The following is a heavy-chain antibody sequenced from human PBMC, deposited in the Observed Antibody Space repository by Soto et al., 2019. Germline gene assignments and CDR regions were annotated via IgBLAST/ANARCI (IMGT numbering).Heavy chain of an antibody. V-gene: IGHV3-30*18. CDR3: AKDRRYCGSTSCYGPLAGWFDP. J-gene: IGHJ5*02. CDR2: ISYDGSNK. D-gene: IGHD2-2*01. Sequence: GGSLRLSCAASGFTFSSYGMHWVRQAPGKGLEWVAVISYDGSNKYYADSVKGRFTISRDNSKNTLYLQMNSLRAEDTAVYYCAKDRRYCGSTSCYGPLAGWFDPWGQGTLVTVSS. CDR1: GFTFSSYG.